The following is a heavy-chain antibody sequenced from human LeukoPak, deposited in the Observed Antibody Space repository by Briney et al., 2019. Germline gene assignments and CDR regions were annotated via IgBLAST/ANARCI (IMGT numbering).Heavy chain of an antibody. D-gene: IGHD5-18*01. CDR3: AKLPDTYYFDY. CDR1: GFNFNNYA. Sequence: GGSLRLSCAASGFNFNNYAMNWVRQAPGKGLEWVSAISGSGDSTYYADSVKGRFTISRDNSKNTLYLQMNSLRGEDTAVYYCAKLPDTYYFDYWGQGTLVTVSS. J-gene: IGHJ4*02. CDR2: ISGSGDST. V-gene: IGHV3-23*01.